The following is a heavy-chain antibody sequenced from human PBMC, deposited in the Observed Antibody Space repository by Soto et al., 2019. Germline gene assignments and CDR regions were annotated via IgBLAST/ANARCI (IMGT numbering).Heavy chain of an antibody. D-gene: IGHD3-3*01. CDR1: GYTFTSYG. Sequence: ASLKVSCKASGYTFTSYGISWVRQAPGQGLEWMGWISAYNGNTNYAQKLQGRVTMTTDTSTSTAYMELRSLRSDDTAVYYCARHCPYYDFWPVLSPYYYGMDVWGQGTTVTVSS. V-gene: IGHV1-18*01. CDR2: ISAYNGNT. J-gene: IGHJ6*02. CDR3: ARHCPYYDFWPVLSPYYYGMDV.